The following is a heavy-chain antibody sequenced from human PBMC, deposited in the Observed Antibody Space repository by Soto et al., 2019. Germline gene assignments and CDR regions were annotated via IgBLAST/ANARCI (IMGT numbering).Heavy chain of an antibody. D-gene: IGHD3-3*01. CDR2: IYFSGIT. J-gene: IGHJ6*02. CDR1: GGSISSSY. V-gene: IGHV4-59*01. CDR3: ARERGYYEFWSGSTAYNGMDV. Sequence: TSETLSLTCTVSGGSISSSYWSWFRQSPGVGLEYIGHIYFSGITNYNPSLKSRVTISIDTSKNHFSLKLRSVTTADTAVYYCARERGYYEFWSGSTAYNGMDVWGQGTTVTV.